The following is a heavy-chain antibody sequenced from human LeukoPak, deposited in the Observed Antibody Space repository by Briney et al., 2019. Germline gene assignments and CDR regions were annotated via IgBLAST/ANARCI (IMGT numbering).Heavy chain of an antibody. J-gene: IGHJ6*03. CDR3: AKHPGGFTGIVNSYYMDV. Sequence: GGSLRLSCAASGFTFSNYWMSWVRQAPGKGLEWVANIKEDGSEKDYVDSVKGRFTISRDNAKKSRYLQMNSLRLEETAVYYCAKHPGGFTGIVNSYYMDVWGEGTTVTVSS. CDR1: GFTFSNYW. CDR2: IKEDGSEK. D-gene: IGHD3-16*02. V-gene: IGHV3-7*01.